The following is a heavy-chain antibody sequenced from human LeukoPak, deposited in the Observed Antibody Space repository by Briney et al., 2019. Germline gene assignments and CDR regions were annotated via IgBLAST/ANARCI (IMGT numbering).Heavy chain of an antibody. CDR1: GFTFSGFW. D-gene: IGHD5-18*01. J-gene: IGHJ4*02. Sequence: GGSLRLSCAVSGFTFSGFWMSWSRQAPGKGLEWVASINSDGSEGYYADVVKGRFTISRDNSKNTPYLQMNSLRAEDTAVYYCARDRKIQPLDYWGQGTLVTVSS. CDR2: INSDGSEG. V-gene: IGHV3-7*01. CDR3: ARDRKIQPLDY.